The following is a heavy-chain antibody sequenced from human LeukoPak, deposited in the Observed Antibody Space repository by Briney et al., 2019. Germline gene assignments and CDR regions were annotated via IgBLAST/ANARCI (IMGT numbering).Heavy chain of an antibody. V-gene: IGHV1-69*13. J-gene: IGHJ4*02. CDR3: ARGGKYYDFWSGFDY. D-gene: IGHD3-3*01. Sequence: SVKVSCKVSGYTLTELSMHWVRQAPGKGLEWMGGIIPIFGTANYAQKFQGRVTITADESTSTAYMELSSLRSEDTAVYYCARGGKYYDFWSGFDYWGQGTLVTVSS. CDR1: GYTLTELS. CDR2: IIPIFGTA.